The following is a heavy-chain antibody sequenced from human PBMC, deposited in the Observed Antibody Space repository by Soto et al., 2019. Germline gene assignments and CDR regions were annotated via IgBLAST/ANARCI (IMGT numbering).Heavy chain of an antibody. D-gene: IGHD3-22*01. CDR2: IYYSGST. Sequence: QVQLQESGPGLVKPSETLSLTCTVSGGSISSYYWSWIRQPPGKGLEWIGYIYYSGSTNYNPSLKSRVTISVDTSKNQFSLKLSSVTAADTAVYYCARGSDSSGLDFDYWGQGTLVTVSS. V-gene: IGHV4-59*01. CDR3: ARGSDSSGLDFDY. CDR1: GGSISSYY. J-gene: IGHJ4*02.